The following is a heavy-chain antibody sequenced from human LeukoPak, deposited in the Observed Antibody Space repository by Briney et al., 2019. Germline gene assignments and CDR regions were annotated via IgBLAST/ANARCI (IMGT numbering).Heavy chain of an antibody. D-gene: IGHD3-10*02. CDR3: AELGITMIGGV. Sequence: GGSLRLSCAASGFTFSSYAMSWVRQAPGKGLEWVSALSGSGGSTYYADFLKGRFTISRDNAKNSLYLQMNSLRAEDTAVYYCAELGITMIGGVWGKGTTVTISS. V-gene: IGHV3-23*01. CDR1: GFTFSSYA. J-gene: IGHJ6*04. CDR2: LSGSGGST.